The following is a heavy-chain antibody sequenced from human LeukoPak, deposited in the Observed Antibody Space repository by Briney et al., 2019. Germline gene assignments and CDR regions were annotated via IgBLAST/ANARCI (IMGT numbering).Heavy chain of an antibody. CDR3: Y. V-gene: IGHV3-30*04. Sequence: AGADSEVTFSRYSMHCVRQAPGKGLEWVAAISNDGSDKYYADSVRGRFTVSRDNSKNTLYLQMNSLRAEDTTVYYDYWGQGTLVTVSS. CDR1: EVTFSRYS. J-gene: IGHJ4*02. CDR2: ISNDGSDK.